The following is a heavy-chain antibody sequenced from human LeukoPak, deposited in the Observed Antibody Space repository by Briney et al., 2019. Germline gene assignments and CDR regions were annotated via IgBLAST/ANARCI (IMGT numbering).Heavy chain of an antibody. D-gene: IGHD1-26*01. Sequence: PGGSLRLSCAASGFTFSSYSMNWVRQAPGKGLEWVSYISSSSSTIYYADSVKGRFTISRDNAKNSLYLQMNSLRAEDTAVYYCARGQRSQGYYFDYWGQGTLVTVSS. V-gene: IGHV3-48*04. J-gene: IGHJ4*02. CDR3: ARGQRSQGYYFDY. CDR1: GFTFSSYS. CDR2: ISSSSSTI.